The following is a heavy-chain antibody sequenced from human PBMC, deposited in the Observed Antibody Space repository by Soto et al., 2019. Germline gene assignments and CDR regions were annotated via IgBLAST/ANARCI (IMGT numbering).Heavy chain of an antibody. CDR2: ISGRNGNT. J-gene: IGHJ6*02. CDR1: GYTFSNYG. D-gene: IGHD1-26*01. CDR3: ARDLRMGGTYNGMDV. Sequence: ASVKVSCKESGYTFSNYGISGVRQAPGQGLEWMAWISGRNGNTNYSQRFQGRVSLTSDTSTSTVDMELTSLKSDDTAVYYCARDLRMGGTYNGMDVWGQGTTVTVSS. V-gene: IGHV1-18*01.